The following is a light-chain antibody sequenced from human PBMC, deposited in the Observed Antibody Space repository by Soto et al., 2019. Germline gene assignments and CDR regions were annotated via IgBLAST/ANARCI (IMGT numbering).Light chain of an antibody. CDR2: DAS. V-gene: IGKV1-5*01. J-gene: IGKJ1*01. Sequence: DIQITQSPFTPFASVGDRVTLPCRASQSISSWLAWYQQKPGKAPKLLIYDASSLESGVPSRFSGSGSGTEFTLTISSLQPDDFATYYCQQYNSYRWTFGQGTKVDIK. CDR3: QQYNSYRWT. CDR1: QSISSW.